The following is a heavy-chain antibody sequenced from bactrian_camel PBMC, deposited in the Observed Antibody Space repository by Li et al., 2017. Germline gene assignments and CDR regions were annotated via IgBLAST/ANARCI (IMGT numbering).Heavy chain of an antibody. J-gene: IGHJ4*01. CDR1: GGTPSTRC. V-gene: IGHV3S57*01. D-gene: IGHD3*01. CDR2: IDKDGKS. Sequence: HVQLVESGGGSVQPGGSLRLSCKRSGGTPSTRCMAWFRQAPGKERMGVAAIDKDGKSSYADSVKGRSTISKDNAKNTLFLEMNSLKVEDTAMYYCAAGTIPLGGPSFALWEYDNWGKGTQVTVS. CDR3: AAGTIPLGGPSFALWEYDN.